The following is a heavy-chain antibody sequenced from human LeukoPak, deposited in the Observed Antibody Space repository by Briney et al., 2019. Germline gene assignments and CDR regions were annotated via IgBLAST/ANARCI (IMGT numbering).Heavy chain of an antibody. D-gene: IGHD6-19*01. CDR2: ISYNGNSK. J-gene: IGHJ5*02. CDR3: AKDWGSSGWYNYFDP. V-gene: IGHV3-30*18. CDR1: GFTISSHG. Sequence: PAGGSLRLSCAVSGFTISSHGMHWVRQAPGKGLEWVAMISYNGNSKYYGDSVKGRFTISRDNSKDTLYLEMDSLRTEDTAIYYCAKDWGSSGWYNYFDPWGQGTLVTVSS.